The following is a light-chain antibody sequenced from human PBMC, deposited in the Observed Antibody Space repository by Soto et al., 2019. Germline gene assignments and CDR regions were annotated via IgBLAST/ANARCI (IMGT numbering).Light chain of an antibody. V-gene: IGKV2-30*01. Sequence: EVVVTQSPLSLPFTHGQPAPISCRFIRMLVYSDGNTSLNWFQQRPGQSPRRLIFEVSNRDSGVPDRFCGSASGTDFTLKISRVEAEDVGVYYCMQGTHWPHPVGQGTKVDVK. CDR3: MQGTHWPHP. CDR1: RMLVYSDGNTS. CDR2: EVS. J-gene: IGKJ1*01.